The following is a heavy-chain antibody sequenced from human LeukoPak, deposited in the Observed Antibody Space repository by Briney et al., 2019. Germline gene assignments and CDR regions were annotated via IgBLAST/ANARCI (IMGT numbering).Heavy chain of an antibody. CDR2: LYAGGTT. D-gene: IGHD4-17*01. CDR1: GFTFSNYW. CDR3: ARGGFYGDYPFDY. J-gene: IGHJ4*02. V-gene: IGHV3-53*01. Sequence: PGGSLRLSCAASGFTFSNYWMYWVRQAPGKGLEWVSVLYAGGTTYYADSVKGRFTISRDNSKNTLYLQMNSLRAEDTAVYYCARGGFYGDYPFDYWGQGTLVTVSS.